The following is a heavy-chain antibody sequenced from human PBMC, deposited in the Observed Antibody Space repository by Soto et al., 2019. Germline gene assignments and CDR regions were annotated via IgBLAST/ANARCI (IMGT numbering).Heavy chain of an antibody. CDR3: AKMGIGMFSHKHHFDH. V-gene: IGHV3-23*01. CDR1: GFTFSSFG. J-gene: IGHJ4*02. D-gene: IGHD2-2*03. CDR2: ISASGDSS. Sequence: EVQLLDSGGDLAQPGGSLRLSCTASGFTFSSFGMAWVRQAPGKGLEWVSAISASGDSSYYADSVKDRFTISRDSPTNTLYLQMNHLRAEETAVYYCAKMGIGMFSHKHHFDHWGQGTQVTVSS.